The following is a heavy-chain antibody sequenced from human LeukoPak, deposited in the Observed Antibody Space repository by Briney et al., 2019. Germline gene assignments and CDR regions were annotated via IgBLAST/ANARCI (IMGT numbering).Heavy chain of an antibody. Sequence: GASVKVSCTASGYTFTSYDINWVRQATGQGLEWMGWMSPNSGNTGYAQKFQGRVTMTRNTSISTAYMELSSLRSEDTAVYYCARSLRRWLQSGVAYWGQGTLVTVSP. CDR2: MSPNSGNT. CDR3: ARSLRRWLQSGVAY. J-gene: IGHJ4*02. V-gene: IGHV1-8*01. CDR1: GYTFTSYD. D-gene: IGHD5-24*01.